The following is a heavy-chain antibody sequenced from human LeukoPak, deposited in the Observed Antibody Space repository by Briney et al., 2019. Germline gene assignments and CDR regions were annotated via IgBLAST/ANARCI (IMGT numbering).Heavy chain of an antibody. Sequence: SETLSLTCTVSGGSISPYFWSWIRQPPGKGLEWIGYISYSGSTYYNPFLKSRVTISVDTSKNQFSLKLSSVTAADTAVYYCARELEEVDYWGQGTLVTVSS. V-gene: IGHV4-59*12. D-gene: IGHD3-3*02. CDR2: ISYSGST. CDR1: GGSISPYF. CDR3: ARELEEVDY. J-gene: IGHJ4*02.